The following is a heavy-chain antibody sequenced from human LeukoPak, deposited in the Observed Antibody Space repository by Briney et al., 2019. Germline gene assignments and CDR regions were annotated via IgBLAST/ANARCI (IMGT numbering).Heavy chain of an antibody. Sequence: TGGSLRLSCSASGFTFSSYAMHWVRQAPGKGLEYVSAISPNGGSTYYADSVKGRFTISRDNYKNTLYLQMSSLRPEDTAVYYCVKNPDGSCDYWGQGTLVTVSS. D-gene: IGHD1-26*01. CDR1: GFTFSSYA. J-gene: IGHJ4*02. V-gene: IGHV3-64D*06. CDR2: ISPNGGST. CDR3: VKNPDGSCDY.